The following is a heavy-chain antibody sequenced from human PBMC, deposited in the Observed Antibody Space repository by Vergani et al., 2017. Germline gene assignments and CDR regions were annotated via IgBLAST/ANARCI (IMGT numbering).Heavy chain of an antibody. Sequence: QVQLQESGPGLVKPSETLSITCTVSGGSISSYYWSWIRQPPGRGLGWIGYIYYSGSTNSNPALKRRVTISVDTSKNQFSLKLSSVTAADAAVYYCPGGIAGANWFDPWGQGTLVTVSS. CDR1: GGSISSYY. CDR3: PGGIAGANWFDP. V-gene: IGHV4-59*01. J-gene: IGHJ5*02. CDR2: IYYSGST. D-gene: IGHD6-19*01.